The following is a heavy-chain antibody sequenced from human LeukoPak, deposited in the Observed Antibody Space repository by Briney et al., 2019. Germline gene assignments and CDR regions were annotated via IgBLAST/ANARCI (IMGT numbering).Heavy chain of an antibody. Sequence: GESLKISCKGSGSTFTSYWIGWVRQMPGRGLEWMGIIYPGDSDTRYSPSFQGQVTVSADKSISSAYLQWSSLKASDTAMYYCARHRDYVPDIWGQGTMVTVSS. D-gene: IGHD3-16*01. CDR1: GSTFTSYW. V-gene: IGHV5-51*01. J-gene: IGHJ3*02. CDR3: ARHRDYVPDI. CDR2: IYPGDSDT.